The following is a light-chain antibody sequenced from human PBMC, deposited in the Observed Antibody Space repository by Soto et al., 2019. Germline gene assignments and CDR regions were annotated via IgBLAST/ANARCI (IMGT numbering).Light chain of an antibody. CDR1: QTFSNS. Sequence: EIVLTQSPGTLSLSPGERATLSCRASQTFSNSFLSWFQQIPGQAPRLLIYGASTRATGIPARFSGSGSGTEFTLTISSLQSEDFAVYYCQQYNNWPLTFGGGTKVDI. J-gene: IGKJ4*01. CDR3: QQYNNWPLT. CDR2: GAS. V-gene: IGKV3-15*01.